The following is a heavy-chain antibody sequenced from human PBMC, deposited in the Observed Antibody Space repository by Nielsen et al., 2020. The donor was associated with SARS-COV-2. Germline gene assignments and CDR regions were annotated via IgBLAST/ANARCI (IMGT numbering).Heavy chain of an antibody. CDR3: ARTDYYYYGMDA. CDR1: GLTFSSYS. J-gene: IGHJ6*02. CDR2: ISSSSSYI. V-gene: IGHV3-21*01. Sequence: GGSLRLSCAASGLTFSSYSMNCVRQAPGKGLEWVSSISSSSSYIYYADSVKGRFTISRDNAKNSLYLQMNSLRAEDTAVYYCARTDYYYYGMDAWGQGTTVTVSS.